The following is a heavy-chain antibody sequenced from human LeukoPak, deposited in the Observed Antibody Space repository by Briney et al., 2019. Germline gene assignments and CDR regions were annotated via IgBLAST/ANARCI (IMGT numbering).Heavy chain of an antibody. V-gene: IGHV3-30*04. Sequence: PGRSLRLSCAASGFTFSSYAMHWVRQAPGKGLEWVAAISYDGSNKYYADSVKGRFTISRDNSKNTLYLQMNSLRAEDTAVYYCARDGGGSSTCDYFDYWGQGTLVTVSS. J-gene: IGHJ4*02. CDR3: ARDGGGSSTCDYFDY. CDR1: GFTFSSYA. CDR2: ISYDGSNK. D-gene: IGHD1-26*01.